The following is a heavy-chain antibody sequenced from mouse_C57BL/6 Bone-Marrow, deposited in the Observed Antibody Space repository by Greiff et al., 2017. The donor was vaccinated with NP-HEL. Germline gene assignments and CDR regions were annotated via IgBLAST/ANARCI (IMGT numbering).Heavy chain of an antibody. D-gene: IGHD2-10*01. CDR1: GYTFTSYG. CDR3: ARPYYGNYAWFAY. V-gene: IGHV1-81*01. J-gene: IGHJ3*01. CDR2: IYPRSGNT. Sequence: QVHVKQSGAELARPGASVKLSCKASGYTFTSYGISWVKQRTGQGLEWIGEIYPRSGNTYYNEKFKGKATLTADKSSSTAYMELRSLTSEDSAVYFCARPYYGNYAWFAYWGQGTLVTVSA.